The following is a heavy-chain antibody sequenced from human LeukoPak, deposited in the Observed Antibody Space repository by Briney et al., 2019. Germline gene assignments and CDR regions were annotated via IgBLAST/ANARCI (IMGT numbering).Heavy chain of an antibody. CDR1: GYTFPSYF. V-gene: IGHV1-46*01. D-gene: IGHD6-6*01. Sequence: ASVKVSCKASGYTFPSYFMHWVRQAPGQGLEWMGIINPTGGSTTYAQKFQGRVTMTRDTSTSTVYMELSSLRSDDTAVYYCARTAARRFDYWGQGTLVTVSS. CDR2: INPTGGST. J-gene: IGHJ4*02. CDR3: ARTAARRFDY.